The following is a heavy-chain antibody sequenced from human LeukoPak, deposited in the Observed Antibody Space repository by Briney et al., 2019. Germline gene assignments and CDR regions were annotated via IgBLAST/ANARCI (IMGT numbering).Heavy chain of an antibody. J-gene: IGHJ6*02. D-gene: IGHD3-16*01. CDR3: AKGLWGAYYYGMDV. CDR1: GFTFSNYA. CDR2: ISGSGATT. V-gene: IGHV3-23*01. Sequence: GSLRLSCAASGFTFSNYAMSWVRQAPGKGLEWVSVISGSGATTDYADSVMGRFTISRDNSKNTLYLQLDSLRAEDTAVYFCAKGLWGAYYYGMDVWGQGTTVTVSS.